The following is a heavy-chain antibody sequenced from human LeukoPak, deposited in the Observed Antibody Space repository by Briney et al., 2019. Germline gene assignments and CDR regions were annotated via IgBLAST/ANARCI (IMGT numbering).Heavy chain of an antibody. CDR1: GFIFSDYG. Sequence: GGSLRLSCAASGFIFSDYGMHWVRQAPGKGLEWVTLVRNDGSDKYYADSVKGRFTISRDNSKNTLYLQMNSLRVEDTAVYYCAKHYYGSGSQKHYFDYWGQGTLVTVSS. V-gene: IGHV3-30*02. J-gene: IGHJ4*02. CDR2: VRNDGSDK. D-gene: IGHD3-10*01. CDR3: AKHYYGSGSQKHYFDY.